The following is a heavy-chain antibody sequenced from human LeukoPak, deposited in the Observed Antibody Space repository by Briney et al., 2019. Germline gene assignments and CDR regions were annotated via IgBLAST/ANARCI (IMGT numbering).Heavy chain of an antibody. Sequence: GGSLRLSCAASGFTFDSYWMSWVRQTPGKGLEWVANIKQDGSDKYYVDSAKGRFTISRDNAKNSLYLQMNSLRAEDTAVYYCARDYCTSTSCHDVFDIWGQGTMVTVFS. CDR1: GFTFDSYW. V-gene: IGHV3-7*01. D-gene: IGHD2-2*01. CDR3: ARDYCTSTSCHDVFDI. J-gene: IGHJ3*02. CDR2: IKQDGSDK.